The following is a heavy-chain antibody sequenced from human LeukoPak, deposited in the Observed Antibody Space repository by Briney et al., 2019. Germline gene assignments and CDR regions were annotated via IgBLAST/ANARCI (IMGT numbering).Heavy chain of an antibody. J-gene: IGHJ5*02. CDR1: GYTFTGYY. D-gene: IGHD3-10*01. CDR2: INPNSGGT. Sequence: ASVKVCCKASGYTFTGYYMHWVRQAPGQGLEWMGWINPNSGGTNYAQKFQGRVTMTRDTSISTAYMELSRLRSDDTAVYYCARDKLLWFGELLFNWFDPWGQGTLVTVSS. CDR3: ARDKLLWFGELLFNWFDP. V-gene: IGHV1-2*02.